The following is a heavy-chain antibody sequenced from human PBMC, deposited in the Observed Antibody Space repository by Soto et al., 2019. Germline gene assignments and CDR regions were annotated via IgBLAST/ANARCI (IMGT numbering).Heavy chain of an antibody. CDR1: GFTFSSYA. J-gene: IGHJ4*02. D-gene: IGHD1-7*01. CDR2: ISYDGSNK. Sequence: GGSLRLSCAASGFTFSSYAMHWVRQAPGKGLEWVAVISYDGSNKYYAGSVKGRFTISRDNSKNTLYLQMNSLRAEDTAVYYCARDLYLNSAIPLWGQGTLVTVSS. V-gene: IGHV3-30*04. CDR3: ARDLYLNSAIPL.